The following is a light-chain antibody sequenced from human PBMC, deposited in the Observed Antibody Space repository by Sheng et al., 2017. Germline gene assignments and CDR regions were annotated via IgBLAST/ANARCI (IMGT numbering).Light chain of an antibody. CDR2: DAF. Sequence: DIQMTQSPSSLSASVGDRVTITCRASQGISNFLAWYQQKPGNAPKLLIYDAFLLQSGVPSRFSGSGSGTDFTLTITSLQPEDVATYYCQKYNSAPLTFGQGTKVDIK. V-gene: IGKV1-27*01. CDR1: QGISNF. CDR3: QKYNSAPLT. J-gene: IGKJ1*01.